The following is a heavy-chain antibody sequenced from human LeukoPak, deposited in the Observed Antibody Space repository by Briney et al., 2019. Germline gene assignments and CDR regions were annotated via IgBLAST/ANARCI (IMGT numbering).Heavy chain of an antibody. D-gene: IGHD6-6*01. V-gene: IGHV4-31*03. CDR2: IYYSGST. Sequence: SETLSLTCTVSGGSISSGGYYWSWIRQHPGKGLEWIGYIYYSGSTYYNPSLKSRVTISVDTSKNQFSLKLSSVTAADTAVYYCASAGYSSSSFDYWGQGTLVTVSS. CDR1: GGSISSGGYY. CDR3: ASAGYSSSSFDY. J-gene: IGHJ4*02.